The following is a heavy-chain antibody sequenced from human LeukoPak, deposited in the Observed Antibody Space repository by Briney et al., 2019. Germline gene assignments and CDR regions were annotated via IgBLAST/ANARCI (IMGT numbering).Heavy chain of an antibody. CDR2: IIPILGIA. J-gene: IGHJ4*02. CDR1: GYTFSSYA. CDR3: ARDLGVRYSGYDSIDY. D-gene: IGHD5-12*01. Sequence: EASVKVSCKASGYTFSSYAISWVRQAPGQGLEWMGRIIPILGIANYAQKFQGRVTITADKSTSTAYMELSSLRSEDTAVYYCARDLGVRYSGYDSIDYWGQGTLVTVSS. V-gene: IGHV1-69*04.